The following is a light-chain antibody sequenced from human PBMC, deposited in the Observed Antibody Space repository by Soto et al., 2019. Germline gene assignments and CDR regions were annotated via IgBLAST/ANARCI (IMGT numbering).Light chain of an antibody. CDR1: QTISSW. V-gene: IGKV1-5*03. CDR2: KAS. J-gene: IGKJ1*01. Sequence: DIQMTQSPSTLSGSVGDRVTITCRASQTISSWLAWYQQKPGKAPKLLIYKASTLKSGVPSRFSGSGSGTESTLTISSLQPDDFATYYCQQYNSYSFGQGTKVDIK. CDR3: QQYNSYS.